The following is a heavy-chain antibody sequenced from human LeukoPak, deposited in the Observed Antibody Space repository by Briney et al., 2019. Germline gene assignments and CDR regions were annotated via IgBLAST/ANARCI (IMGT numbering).Heavy chain of an antibody. V-gene: IGHV1-69*01. J-gene: IGHJ5*02. CDR3: ARVGDDIVAGGSWFDP. Sequence: SVKVSCKASGGTFSSYAISWVRQAPGQGLEWMGGIIPIFGSANYAQNFQGRVTITADESTTTAYMELSSLRSEDTAVHYCARVGDDIVAGGSWFDPWGQGTLVTVSS. CDR1: GGTFSSYA. CDR2: IIPIFGSA. D-gene: IGHD5-12*01.